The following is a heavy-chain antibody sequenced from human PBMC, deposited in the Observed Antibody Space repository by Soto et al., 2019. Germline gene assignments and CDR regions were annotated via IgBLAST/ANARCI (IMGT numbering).Heavy chain of an antibody. Sequence: ASVKVSCKASGGTFSSYAISWVRQAPGQGLEWMGGIITIFGTANYSQKFQGRVTITAEESTSTAYMELSSLRSEDTAVYYCARPGLSYGSGRYYFDYWGQGTLVTVSS. CDR2: IITIFGTA. CDR1: GGTFSSYA. D-gene: IGHD3-10*01. J-gene: IGHJ4*02. V-gene: IGHV1-69*13. CDR3: ARPGLSYGSGRYYFDY.